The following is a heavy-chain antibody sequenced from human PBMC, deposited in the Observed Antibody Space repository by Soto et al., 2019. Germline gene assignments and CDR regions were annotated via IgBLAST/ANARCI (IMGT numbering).Heavy chain of an antibody. D-gene: IGHD6-19*01. CDR2: ISYDERDK. CDR3: ARDLSVAGPDY. CDR1: GFTLSNYG. Sequence: PGGSLRLSCAASGFTLSNYGMSWVRQAPGKGLEWVAVISYDERDKYYADSLKGRFTISRDNSKNTLYLQMNSLRGEDTAVYYCARDLSVAGPDYWGQGTLVTVSS. V-gene: IGHV3-30*03. J-gene: IGHJ4*02.